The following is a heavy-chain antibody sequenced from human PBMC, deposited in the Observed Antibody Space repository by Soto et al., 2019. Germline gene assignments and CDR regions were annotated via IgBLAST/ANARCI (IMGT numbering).Heavy chain of an antibody. CDR2: ISAYNGNT. J-gene: IGHJ3*02. V-gene: IGHV1-18*01. D-gene: IGHD3-9*01. CDR1: GYTFTSYG. Sequence: ASVKVSCKASGYTFTSYGISWVRQAPGQGLEWMGWISAYNGNTNYAQKLQGRVTMTTDTSTSTAYMELRSLRSDDTAVYYCARTPRRDDILPGYGAFDIWGQGTMVTVSS. CDR3: ARTPRRDDILPGYGAFDI.